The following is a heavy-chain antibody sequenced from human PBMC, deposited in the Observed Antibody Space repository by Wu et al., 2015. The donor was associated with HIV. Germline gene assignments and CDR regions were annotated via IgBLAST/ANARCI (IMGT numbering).Heavy chain of an antibody. CDR3: ARDWLAAAGSARYYYYGMDV. V-gene: IGHV1-2*02. Sequence: QVQLVQSGAEVKEAWGLSEVSCKASGYTFTGYYMHWVRQAPGQGLEWMGWINPNSGGTNYAQKFQGRVTMTRDTSISTAYMELSRLRSDDTAVYYCARDWLAAAGSARYYYYGMDVWGQGTTVTVSS. CDR1: GYTFTGYY. CDR2: INPNSGGT. J-gene: IGHJ6*02. D-gene: IGHD6-13*01.